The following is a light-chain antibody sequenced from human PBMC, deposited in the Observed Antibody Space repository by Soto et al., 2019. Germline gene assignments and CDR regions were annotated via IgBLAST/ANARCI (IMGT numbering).Light chain of an antibody. CDR3: AAWDDSLGAYV. CDR1: NSNIGTNT. Sequence: SALTQPPSASGTPGQRVTISCSGSNSNIGTNTVNWYQQLPGTAPRLLIYTNNQRPSGVPQRFSGPKTGTSASLAIGGLQSEDGADYYCAAWDDSLGAYVFGTGTKVTVL. CDR2: TNN. V-gene: IGLV1-44*01. J-gene: IGLJ1*01.